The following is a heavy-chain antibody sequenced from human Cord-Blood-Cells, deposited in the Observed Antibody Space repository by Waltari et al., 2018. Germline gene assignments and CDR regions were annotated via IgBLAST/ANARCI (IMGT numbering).Heavy chain of an antibody. CDR2: INHSGST. CDR1: GGSFSGYY. Sequence: QVQLQQWGAGLLKPSETLSLTCAVYGGSFSGYYWSWIRQPPGKGLEWFGEINHSGSTNYNPSLKSRVTISVDTSKNQFSLKLSSVTAADTAVYYCARRGMIVVVAIDYWGQGTLVTVSS. J-gene: IGHJ4*02. CDR3: ARRGMIVVVAIDY. V-gene: IGHV4-34*01. D-gene: IGHD3-22*01.